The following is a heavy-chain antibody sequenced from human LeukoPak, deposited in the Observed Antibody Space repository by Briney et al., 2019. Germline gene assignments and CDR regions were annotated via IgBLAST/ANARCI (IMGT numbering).Heavy chain of an antibody. D-gene: IGHD1-14*01. CDR3: ARRHNVGFDY. CDR1: GGSFSGYY. J-gene: IGHJ4*02. CDR2: INHSGST. V-gene: IGHV4-34*01. Sequence: PSETLSLTCAVYGGSFSGYYWSWIRQPPGKGLEWIGEINHSGSTNYNPSLKSRVTISVDTSKNQFSLKLSSVTAAGTAVYYCARRHNVGFDYWGQGTLVTVSS.